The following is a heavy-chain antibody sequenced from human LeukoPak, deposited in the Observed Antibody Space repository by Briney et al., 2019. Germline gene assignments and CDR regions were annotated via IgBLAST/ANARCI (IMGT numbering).Heavy chain of an antibody. CDR1: GFTFSSYG. V-gene: IGHV3-48*04. D-gene: IGHD6-19*01. CDR3: ARAYSSGWPFDY. J-gene: IGHJ4*02. Sequence: GGSLRLSCAASGFTFSSYGMHWVRQAPGKGLGWVSYISSSGSTIYYADSVKGRFTISRDNAKNSLYLQMNSLRAEDTAVYYCARAYSSGWPFDYWGQGTLVTVSS. CDR2: ISSSGSTI.